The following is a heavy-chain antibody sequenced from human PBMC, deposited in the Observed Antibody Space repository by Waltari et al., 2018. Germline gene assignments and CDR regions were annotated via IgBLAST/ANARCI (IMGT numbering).Heavy chain of an antibody. CDR2: INAGNGNT. D-gene: IGHD1-26*01. Sequence: QVQLVQSGAEVKKPGASVKVSCTASGSTFTSYAMHWVRQAPGQRLEWMGWINAGNGNTKYSQKFQGRVTITRDTSASTAYMELSSLRSEDTAVYYCARDDLSGSYVRRYFDLWGRGTLVTVSS. CDR3: ARDDLSGSYVRRYFDL. J-gene: IGHJ2*01. CDR1: GSTFTSYA. V-gene: IGHV1-3*01.